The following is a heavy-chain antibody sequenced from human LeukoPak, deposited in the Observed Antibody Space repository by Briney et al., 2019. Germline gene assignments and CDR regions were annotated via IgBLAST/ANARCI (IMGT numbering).Heavy chain of an antibody. V-gene: IGHV1-24*01. CDR2: FDPEDGET. CDR1: GYTLTELS. Sequence: VASVKVSCKVSGYTLTELSMHWVRQAPGKGLGWMGGFDPEDGETIYAQKFQGRVTMTEDTSTDTAYMELSSLRSEDTAVYYCATSVVAATLWSLDFDYWGQGTLVTVSS. D-gene: IGHD2-15*01. J-gene: IGHJ4*02. CDR3: ATSVVAATLWSLDFDY.